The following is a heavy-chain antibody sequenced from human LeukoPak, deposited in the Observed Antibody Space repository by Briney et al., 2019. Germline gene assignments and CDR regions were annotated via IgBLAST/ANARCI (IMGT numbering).Heavy chain of an antibody. J-gene: IGHJ4*02. V-gene: IGHV4-61*02. CDR2: IYTSGST. Sequence: SQTLSLTCTVSGGSISSGSYYWSWIRQPAGKGLEWIGRIYTSGSTNYNPSLKSRVTISVDTSKNQFSLKLSSVTAADTAVYYCARSRRQWLALNFDYWGQGTLVTVSS. CDR1: GGSISSGSYY. D-gene: IGHD6-19*01. CDR3: ARSRRQWLALNFDY.